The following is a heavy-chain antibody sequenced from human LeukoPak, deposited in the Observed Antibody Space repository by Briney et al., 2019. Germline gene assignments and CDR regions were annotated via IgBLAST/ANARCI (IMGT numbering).Heavy chain of an antibody. Sequence: ASVKVSCKVSGYTLTELSMHWVRQAPGKGLEWMGGFDPEDGETIYAQKFQGRVTMTEDTSTDTAYMELSSLRSEDTAVYYCATAHRFLEWLDQNDYWGQGTLVTVSS. J-gene: IGHJ4*02. D-gene: IGHD3-3*01. CDR3: ATAHRFLEWLDQNDY. CDR2: FDPEDGET. V-gene: IGHV1-24*01. CDR1: GYTLTELS.